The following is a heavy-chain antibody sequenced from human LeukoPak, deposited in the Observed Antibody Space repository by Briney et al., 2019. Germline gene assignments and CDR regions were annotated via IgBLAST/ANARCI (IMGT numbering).Heavy chain of an antibody. CDR3: ARAAVVGTWGGAFDI. J-gene: IGHJ3*02. D-gene: IGHD5-12*01. V-gene: IGHV3-23*01. CDR2: LSGSGDRT. Sequence: PGGSLRLSCAASGFTFSSYAVSWVRQAPGKGLQWVSALSGSGDRTYYADSVKGRFTISRDNSKNTLYLQMNSLRAEDTAVYYCARAAVVGTWGGAFDIWGQGTMVTVSS. CDR1: GFTFSSYA.